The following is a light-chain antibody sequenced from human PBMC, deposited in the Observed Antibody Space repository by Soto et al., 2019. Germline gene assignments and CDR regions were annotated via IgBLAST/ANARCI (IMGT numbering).Light chain of an antibody. CDR3: LLPYSGARGYV. V-gene: IGLV7-46*01. J-gene: IGLJ1*01. CDR1: TGAVTSGHY. Sequence: QTVVTQEPSLTVSPGGTVTLTCGSSTGAVTSGHYPYWFQQKPGQAPRTLIYDTSNKHSWTPARFSGSLLGGKAALTLSGAQPEDEAEYYCLLPYSGARGYVFGTGTKLTVL. CDR2: DTS.